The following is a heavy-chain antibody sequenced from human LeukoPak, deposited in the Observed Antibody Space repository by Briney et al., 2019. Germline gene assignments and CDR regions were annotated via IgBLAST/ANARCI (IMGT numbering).Heavy chain of an antibody. V-gene: IGHV4-61*02. CDR2: IYTSGST. Sequence: SETLSLTCTVSGGSISSGSYYWSWIRQPAGKGLEWIGRIYTSGSTNYNPSLKSRVTISVDTSKNQFSLKLSSVTAADTAVYYCARSTDTAMAIPFDYWGQGTLVTVSS. J-gene: IGHJ4*02. CDR1: GGSISSGSYY. D-gene: IGHD5-18*01. CDR3: ARSTDTAMAIPFDY.